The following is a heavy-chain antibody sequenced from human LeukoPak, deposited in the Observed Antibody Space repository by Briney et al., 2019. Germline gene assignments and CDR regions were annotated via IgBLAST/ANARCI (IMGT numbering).Heavy chain of an antibody. D-gene: IGHD3-9*01. V-gene: IGHV3-30*04. CDR3: AREPISLLRPDYHILTGYQYPFDY. J-gene: IGHJ4*02. CDR2: ISYDGSNK. CDR1: GFTFSSYA. Sequence: GGSLRLSCAASGFTFSSYAMHWVRQAPGKGLEWVAVISYDGSNKYYADSVKGRFTISRDNSKNTLYLQINSLRAEDTAVYYCAREPISLLRPDYHILTGYQYPFDYRGQGTLVTVSS.